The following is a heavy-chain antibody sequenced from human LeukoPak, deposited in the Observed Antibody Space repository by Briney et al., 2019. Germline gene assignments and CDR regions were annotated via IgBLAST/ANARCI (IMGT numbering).Heavy chain of an antibody. CDR3: AKDIYYDSSGYGAFDI. CDR1: GFTFDDYA. V-gene: IGHV3-9*01. D-gene: IGHD3-22*01. Sequence: PGRSLRLSCAASGFTFDDYAMHWVRQAPGKGLEWVSGISWNSGSIGYADSVKGRFTISRDNAKNSLYLQMNSLRAEDTALYYCAKDIYYDSSGYGAFDIWGQGTMVTVSS. J-gene: IGHJ3*02. CDR2: ISWNSGSI.